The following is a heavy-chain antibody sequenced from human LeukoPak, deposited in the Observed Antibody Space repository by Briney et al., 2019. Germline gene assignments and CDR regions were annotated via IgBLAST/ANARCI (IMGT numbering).Heavy chain of an antibody. Sequence: GGSLRLSCAASGFTFDYYWMHWVRQAPGKGLEWVAVISYDGSNKYYADSVKGRFTISRDNSKNTLYLQMNSLRAEDTAVYYCAKEGSWSPYFDYWGQGTLVTVSS. D-gene: IGHD3-3*01. CDR2: ISYDGSNK. CDR3: AKEGSWSPYFDY. J-gene: IGHJ4*02. V-gene: IGHV3-30*18. CDR1: GFTFDYYW.